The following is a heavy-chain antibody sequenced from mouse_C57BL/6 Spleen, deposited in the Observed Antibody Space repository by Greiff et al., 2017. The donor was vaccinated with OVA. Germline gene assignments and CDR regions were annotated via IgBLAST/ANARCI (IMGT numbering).Heavy chain of an antibody. D-gene: IGHD2-4*01. CDR2: ISYDGSN. V-gene: IGHV3-6*01. CDR1: GYSITSGYY. J-gene: IGHJ4*01. Sequence: EVKLMESGPGLVKPSQSLSLTCSVTGYSITSGYYWNWIRQFPGNKLEWMGYISYDGSNNYNPSLKNRISITRDTSKNQFFLKLNSVTTEDTATYYCARDLSYDYESMDYWGQGTSVTVSS. CDR3: ARDLSYDYESMDY.